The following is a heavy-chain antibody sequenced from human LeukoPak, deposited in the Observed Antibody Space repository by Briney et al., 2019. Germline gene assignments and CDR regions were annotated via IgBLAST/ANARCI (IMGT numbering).Heavy chain of an antibody. J-gene: IGHJ4*02. CDR3: ARSRDNVDYYDSSGYFDY. Sequence: GGSLRLSCAASGFTVSTNYMSWVRQAPGKGLEWVSVIYSGGSTYYADSVKGRFTISRDNSKNTLYLQMNSLRAEDTAVYYCARSRDNVDYYDSSGYFDYWGQGTLATVSS. D-gene: IGHD3-22*01. V-gene: IGHV3-66*02. CDR1: GFTVSTNY. CDR2: IYSGGST.